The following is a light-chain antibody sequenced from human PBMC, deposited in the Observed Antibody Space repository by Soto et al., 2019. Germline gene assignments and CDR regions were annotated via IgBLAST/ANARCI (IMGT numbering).Light chain of an antibody. Sequence: EIVMTQSPATLSVSPGERATLSCRASQSVSSNLAWYQQKPGQAPRLLIYGASTRATGIPARFSGSGSGTEFTLTISSLHAEDFAVYYCQQYKNWPFPSWTFGQGTMVEIK. CDR2: GAS. CDR3: QQYKNWPFPSWT. V-gene: IGKV3-15*01. CDR1: QSVSSN. J-gene: IGKJ1*01.